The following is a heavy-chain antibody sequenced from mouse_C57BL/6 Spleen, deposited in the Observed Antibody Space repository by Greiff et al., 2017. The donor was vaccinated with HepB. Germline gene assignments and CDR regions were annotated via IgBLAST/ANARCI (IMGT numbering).Heavy chain of an antibody. J-gene: IGHJ2*01. CDR2: IDPSDSYT. CDR1: GYTFTSYW. D-gene: IGHD3-1*01. V-gene: IGHV1-59*01. Sequence: VQLQQPGAELVRPGTSVKLSCKASGYTFTSYWMHWVKQRPGQGLEWIGVIDPSDSYTNYNQKFKGKATLTVDTSSSTAYMQLSSLTSEDSAVYYCARGHSSGYNFDYWGQGTTLTVSS. CDR3: ARGHSSGYNFDY.